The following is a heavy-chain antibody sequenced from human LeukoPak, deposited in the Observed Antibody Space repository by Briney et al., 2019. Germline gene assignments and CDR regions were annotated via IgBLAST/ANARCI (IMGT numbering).Heavy chain of an antibody. CDR1: GGSISSSSYY. J-gene: IGHJ3*02. D-gene: IGHD2-2*01. CDR3: ARMYQEHAFDI. CDR2: IYYSGST. V-gene: IGHV4-39*07. Sequence: SETLSLTCTISGGSISSSSYYWGWIRQPPGKGLEWIGSIYYSGSTYYNPSLKSRVTISVDTSKNQFSLKLSSVTAADTAVYYCARMYQEHAFDIWGQGTMVTVSS.